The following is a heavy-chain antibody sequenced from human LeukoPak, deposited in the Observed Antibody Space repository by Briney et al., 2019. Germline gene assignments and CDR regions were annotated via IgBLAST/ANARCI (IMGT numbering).Heavy chain of an antibody. CDR2: IWYDRSNK. D-gene: IGHD3-22*01. V-gene: IGHV3-33*06. CDR3: AKDHNILYYDSSGYYSPHFDY. J-gene: IGHJ4*02. Sequence: QPGRSLRLSCAASGFTFSSYGMHWVRQAPGKGLEWVAVIWYDRSNKYYADSVKGRFTISRDNSKNTLYLQMNSLRAEDTAVYYCAKDHNILYYDSSGYYSPHFDYWGQGTLVTVSS. CDR1: GFTFSSYG.